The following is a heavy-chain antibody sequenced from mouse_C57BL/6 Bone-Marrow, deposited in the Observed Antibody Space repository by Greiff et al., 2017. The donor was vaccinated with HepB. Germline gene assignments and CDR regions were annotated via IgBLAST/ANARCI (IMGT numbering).Heavy chain of an antibody. J-gene: IGHJ2*01. CDR3: ASLYDYDSFDY. D-gene: IGHD2-4*01. V-gene: IGHV1-50*01. CDR2: IDPSDSYT. CDR1: GYTFTSYW. Sequence: QVQLQQPGAELVKPGASVKLSCKASGYTFTSYWMQWVKQRPGQGLEWIGEIDPSDSYTNYNQKFKGKATLTVDTSSSTAYMQLSSLTSEASAVYYCASLYDYDSFDYWGQGTTLTVSS.